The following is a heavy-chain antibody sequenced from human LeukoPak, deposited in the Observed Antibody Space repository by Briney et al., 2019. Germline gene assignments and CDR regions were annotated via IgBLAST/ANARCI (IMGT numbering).Heavy chain of an antibody. CDR1: GGSISSGSYF. CDR3: ARDHAAYAFDI. V-gene: IGHV4-61*02. CDR2: IYTSGST. Sequence: SEALSLTCTVSGGSISSGSYFWSWIRQPAGKGLEWIGRIYTSGSTNYNPSLKSRVTISVDTSKNQFSLKLSSVTAADTAVYYCARDHAAYAFDIWGQGTMDTVSS. J-gene: IGHJ3*02.